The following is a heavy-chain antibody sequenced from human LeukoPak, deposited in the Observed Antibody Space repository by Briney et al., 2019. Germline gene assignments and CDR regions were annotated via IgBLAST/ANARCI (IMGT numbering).Heavy chain of an antibody. D-gene: IGHD5-24*01. Sequence: GASVKVSCKASGGTFSSYAISWVRQAPGQGLEWMGRIIPILGIANYAQKFQGRATITADKSTSTAYMELSSLRSKDTAVYYCARETVEMATLGEYYFDYWGQGTLVTVSS. CDR1: GGTFSSYA. V-gene: IGHV1-69*04. CDR3: ARETVEMATLGEYYFDY. CDR2: IIPILGIA. J-gene: IGHJ4*02.